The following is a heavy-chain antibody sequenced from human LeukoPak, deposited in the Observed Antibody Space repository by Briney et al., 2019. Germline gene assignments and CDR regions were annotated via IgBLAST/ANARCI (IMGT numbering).Heavy chain of an antibody. D-gene: IGHD5-24*01. CDR2: IILIFGNA. V-gene: IGHV1-69*05. CDR3: AAQRWLQANLDY. Sequence: SVKVSCKASGDTFTSYAIRWVRQAPGQGLEWMGGIILIFGNANYTQKFQGRVTITTDESMSTAYLELSSLTSEDTAVLYCAAQRWLQANLDYGGQGPLVTVSS. J-gene: IGHJ4*02. CDR1: GDTFTSYA.